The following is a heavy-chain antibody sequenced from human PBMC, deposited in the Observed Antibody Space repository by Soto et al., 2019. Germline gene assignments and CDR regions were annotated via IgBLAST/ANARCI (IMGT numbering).Heavy chain of an antibody. V-gene: IGHV1-18*01. CDR2: ISAYNDNT. CDR1: GYTFTSYG. D-gene: IGHD5-18*01. Sequence: ASVKVSCKASGYTFTSYGISWVRQAPGQGLEWMGWISAYNDNTNYAQKLQGRVTMTTDTSTSTAYMELRSLRSDDTAVYFCVRDRRYSPCNGYYYYYVMDVGGQGTRVTV. J-gene: IGHJ6*02. CDR3: VRDRRYSPCNGYYYYYVMDV.